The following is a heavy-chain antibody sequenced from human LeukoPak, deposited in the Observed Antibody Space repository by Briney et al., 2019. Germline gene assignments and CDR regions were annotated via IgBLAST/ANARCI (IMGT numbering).Heavy chain of an antibody. CDR1: GFTFSSYA. Sequence: PGGSLRLSRAPSGFTFSSYAMSRGPRAPGKGLEWVSTISCIVARTYSPDSVKGRFTTCRNNSKNTRYVQMNSRRAQDTAVYYCAKSQLQCVFDGFDVWGEGTMVSVSS. CDR3: AKSQLQCVFDGFDV. D-gene: IGHD5-24*01. J-gene: IGHJ3*01. V-gene: IGHV3-23*01. CDR2: ISCIVART.